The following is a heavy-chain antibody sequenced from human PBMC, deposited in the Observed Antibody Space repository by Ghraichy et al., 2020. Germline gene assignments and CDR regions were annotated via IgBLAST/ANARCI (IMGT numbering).Heavy chain of an antibody. CDR1: GGSISSSTYY. CDR2: IYYSGST. CDR3: ASADPYYYGMDV. V-gene: IGHV4-39*01. J-gene: IGHJ6*02. Sequence: ETLSLTCTVSGGSISSSTYYWGWIRQPPGKGLEWIGSIYYSGSTYYNPSLKSRVTISVDTSKNQFSLKLSSVTAADTAVYHCASADPYYYGMDVWGQGTTVTVSS.